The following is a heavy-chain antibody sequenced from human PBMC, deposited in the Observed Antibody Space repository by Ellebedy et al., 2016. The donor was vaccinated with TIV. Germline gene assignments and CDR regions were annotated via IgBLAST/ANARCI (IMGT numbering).Heavy chain of an antibody. J-gene: IGHJ4*02. D-gene: IGHD6-19*01. V-gene: IGHV3-7*01. CDR2: IKQDGSER. CDR3: ARDQGWAVAGTTRFDC. Sequence: GESLKISCAASGFTFSSYWMSWVRQAPGKGLEWVASIKQDGSERPYVDSVKGRFTISRDNAKNSLDLQISSLRAEDTAVYYCARDQGWAVAGTTRFDCWGQGTLVTVSS. CDR1: GFTFSSYW.